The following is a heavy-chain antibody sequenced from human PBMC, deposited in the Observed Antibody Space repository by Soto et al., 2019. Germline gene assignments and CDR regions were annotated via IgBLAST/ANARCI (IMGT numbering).Heavy chain of an antibody. J-gene: IGHJ5*02. CDR2: IYYDGNS. Sequence: SETLSLTCTVSGGSINSGDYYWTWVRQPPGKGLGWIGYIYYDGNSQHSPSLKSRVTMSIDTSKNQFSLNLSSVTAADTAVYYCARDRRWLPRGPNNWLDLWGQGTQVTVSS. V-gene: IGHV4-30-4*01. D-gene: IGHD5-12*01. CDR1: GGSINSGDYY. CDR3: ARDRRWLPRGPNNWLDL.